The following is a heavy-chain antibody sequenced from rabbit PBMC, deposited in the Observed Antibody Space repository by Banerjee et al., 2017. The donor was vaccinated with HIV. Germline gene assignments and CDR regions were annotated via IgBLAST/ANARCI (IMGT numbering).Heavy chain of an antibody. D-gene: IGHD6-1*01. V-gene: IGHV1S43*01. CDR3: GRDRDGDAGYGSLAL. CDR2: IYSSNGDK. Sequence: QEQLEESGGDLVKPGASLTLTCTASGFTISSISWICWVRQAPGKGLELIACIYSSNGDKWYASWVNGRFTISRSTSLNTVDLKMTSLTVADTATYFCGRDRDGDAGYGSLALWGPGTLVTVS. J-gene: IGHJ4*01. CDR1: GFTISSISW.